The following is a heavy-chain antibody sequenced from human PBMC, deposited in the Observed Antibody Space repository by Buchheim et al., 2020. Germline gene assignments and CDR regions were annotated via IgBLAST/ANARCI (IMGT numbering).Heavy chain of an antibody. CDR3: ARGAPLIGVAFDI. J-gene: IGHJ3*02. D-gene: IGHD3-22*01. CDR1: GFTFSSYE. Sequence: EVQLVESGAGLVKPGGSVRLSCAASGFTFSSYEMNWVRQAPGKGLEWVSYISSIGSTVYYADSVKGRFTIPGDNSKNSPYLQMNSLRAEDTAVYYCARGAPLIGVAFDIWGQGT. V-gene: IGHV3-48*03. CDR2: ISSIGSTV.